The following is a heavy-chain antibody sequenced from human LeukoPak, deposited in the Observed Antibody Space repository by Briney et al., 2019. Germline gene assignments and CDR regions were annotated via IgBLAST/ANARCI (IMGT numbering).Heavy chain of an antibody. J-gene: IGHJ6*02. V-gene: IGHV3-48*04. D-gene: IGHD3-10*01. Sequence: GGSPRLSCAASGFTFSSYSKNWVRQAPGKGLEWVSYISRSSRTIYYADSVKGRFTISRDDAKSSQYLQMNSLRAEDTAVYYCARVVLYFGDYTMDVWGQGTTVTVSS. CDR3: ARVVLYFGDYTMDV. CDR2: ISRSSRTI. CDR1: GFTFSSYS.